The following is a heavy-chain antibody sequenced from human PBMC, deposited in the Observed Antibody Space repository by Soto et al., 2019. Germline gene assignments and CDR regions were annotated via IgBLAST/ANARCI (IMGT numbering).Heavy chain of an antibody. J-gene: IGHJ6*03. V-gene: IGHV3-33*01. CDR2: IWYDGSNK. D-gene: IGHD3-22*01. CDR3: ARGSYGSTWDYYMDV. CDR1: GFTFSSYG. Sequence: GGSLRLSCAASGFTFSSYGMHWVRQAPGKGLEWVAVIWYDGSNKYYADSVKGRFTISRDNSKNTLYLQMNSLRAEDTAVYYCARGSYGSTWDYYMDVWGKGTTVTVSS.